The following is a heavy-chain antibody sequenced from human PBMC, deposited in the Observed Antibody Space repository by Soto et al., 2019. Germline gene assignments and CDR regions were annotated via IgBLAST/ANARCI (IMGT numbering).Heavy chain of an antibody. J-gene: IGHJ4*02. Sequence: ASVKVSCKASGYTFTSYAMHCVRQAPGQRLEWMGWINAGNGNTKYSQKFQGRVTITRDTSASTAYMELSSLRSEDTAVYHCARTYDYIWGSYRFDYWGQGTLVTVSS. CDR3: ARTYDYIWGSYRFDY. CDR1: GYTFTSYA. CDR2: INAGNGNT. D-gene: IGHD3-16*02. V-gene: IGHV1-3*01.